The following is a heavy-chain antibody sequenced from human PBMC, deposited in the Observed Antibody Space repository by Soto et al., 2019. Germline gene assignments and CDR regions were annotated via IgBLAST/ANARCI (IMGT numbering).Heavy chain of an antibody. CDR1: GGSFSGYY. V-gene: IGHV4-34*01. CDR2: INHSGST. Sequence: PSETLSLTCAVYGGSFSGYYWSWIRQPPGKGLEWIGEINHSGSTNYNPSLKSRVTISVDTSKNQFSLKLSSVTAADTAVYYCARGVRAGDYDYWGQGTLVTVSS. J-gene: IGHJ4*02. D-gene: IGHD4-17*01. CDR3: ARGVRAGDYDY.